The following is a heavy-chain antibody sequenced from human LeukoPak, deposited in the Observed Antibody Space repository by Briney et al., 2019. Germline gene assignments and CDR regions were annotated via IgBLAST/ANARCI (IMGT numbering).Heavy chain of an antibody. D-gene: IGHD1-26*01. V-gene: IGHV1-2*02. Sequence: ASVKVSCKASGYTFTGYYMHWVRQAPAQGLEWMGWIDPNSGDTNHAQKFQGRVPMSRDTSISTAYMELSRLRSDDTAVYYCAKDESSGSDNTDYWGQGTLVTVSS. CDR1: GYTFTGYY. J-gene: IGHJ4*02. CDR3: AKDESSGSDNTDY. CDR2: IDPNSGDT.